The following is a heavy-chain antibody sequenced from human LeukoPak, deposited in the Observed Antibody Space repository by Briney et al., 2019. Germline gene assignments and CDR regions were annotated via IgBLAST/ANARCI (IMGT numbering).Heavy chain of an antibody. CDR3: ARDPRGIAVAGFDY. D-gene: IGHD6-19*01. J-gene: IGHJ4*02. CDR2: IYTSGST. CDR1: GGSISSYY. Sequence: SETLSFTCTVSGGSISSYYWSWIRQPAGKGLEWIGRIYTSGSTNYNPSLKSRVTMSVDTSKNQFSLKLSSVTAADTAVYYCARDPRGIAVAGFDYWGQGTLVTVSS. V-gene: IGHV4-4*07.